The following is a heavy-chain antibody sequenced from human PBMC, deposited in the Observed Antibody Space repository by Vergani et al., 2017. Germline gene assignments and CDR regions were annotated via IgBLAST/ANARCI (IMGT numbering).Heavy chain of an antibody. CDR1: GYTYSYYY. D-gene: IGHD3-9*01. CDR3: ASGDYGILTGYRY. J-gene: IGHJ4*02. V-gene: IGHV1-46*03. Sequence: QVQVVQCGAEVKKSGASVKVSCKTSGYTYSYYYMHWVRQAPGQGLEWMGIINPSGGHKNYAQKFQGRVTMTRDTSTSTVYMELSSLSSDDTAIYYCASGDYGILTGYRYWGQGTLVTGSA. CDR2: INPSGGHK.